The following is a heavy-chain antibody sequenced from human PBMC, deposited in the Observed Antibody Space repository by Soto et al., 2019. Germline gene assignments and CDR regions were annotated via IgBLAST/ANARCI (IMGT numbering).Heavy chain of an antibody. CDR3: ASTLLYCTNGICPNP. D-gene: IGHD2-8*01. CDR1: GFTFSNYA. Sequence: GGSLRLSCAASGFTFSNYAMHWVRQAPGKGLEWVAVISYDGSNKYYADSVKGRFTISRDNSKNTLYLQMNSLRAEDTAVYYCASTLLYCTNGICPNPWGQGTLVTVAS. J-gene: IGHJ5*02. V-gene: IGHV3-30-3*01. CDR2: ISYDGSNK.